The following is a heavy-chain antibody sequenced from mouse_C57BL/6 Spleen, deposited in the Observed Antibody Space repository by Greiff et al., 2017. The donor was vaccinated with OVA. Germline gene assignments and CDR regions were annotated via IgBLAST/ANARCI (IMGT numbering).Heavy chain of an antibody. CDR2: INPNNGGT. J-gene: IGHJ4*01. Sequence: EVHLVESGPELVKPGASVKIPCKASGYTFTDYNMDWVKQSHGKSLEWIGDINPNNGGTIYNQKFKGKATLTVDKSSSTAYMELRSLTSEDTAVYYCARGDYGNYDAMDYWGQGTSVTVSS. CDR3: ARGDYGNYDAMDY. CDR1: GYTFTDYN. D-gene: IGHD2-1*01. V-gene: IGHV1-18*01.